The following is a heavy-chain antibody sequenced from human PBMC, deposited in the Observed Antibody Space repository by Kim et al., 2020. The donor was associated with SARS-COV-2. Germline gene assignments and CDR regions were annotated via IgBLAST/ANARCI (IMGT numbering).Heavy chain of an antibody. CDR2: VYYRGNT. V-gene: IGHV4-59*13. CDR1: GGSISRFY. J-gene: IGHJ4*02. D-gene: IGHD5-12*01. CDR3: ARGRGYEEYFDY. Sequence: SETLSLTCTVSGGSISRFYWSWIRQPPGKGLEWIGYVYYRGNTNYNPSLKSRVTISVDTSKNHFSLTLRSVTAADTAVYFCARGRGYEEYFDYWGQGTL.